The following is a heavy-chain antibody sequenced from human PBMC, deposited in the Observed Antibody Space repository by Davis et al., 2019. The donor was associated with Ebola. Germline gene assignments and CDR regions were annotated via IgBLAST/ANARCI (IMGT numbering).Heavy chain of an antibody. CDR3: ARVKVTLVQGNVFDS. V-gene: IGHV3-11*04. CDR1: GFTFTDYY. Sequence: PVWSLRLSCAASGFTFTDYYMSWIRQAPGKGLEWVSYISSSAHNIYYADSVKGRFTVSRDNTENSLYLQMNSLRAEDTAVYYCARVKVTLVQGNVFDSWGQGTLVTVSS. D-gene: IGHD3-10*01. J-gene: IGHJ4*02. CDR2: ISSSAHNI.